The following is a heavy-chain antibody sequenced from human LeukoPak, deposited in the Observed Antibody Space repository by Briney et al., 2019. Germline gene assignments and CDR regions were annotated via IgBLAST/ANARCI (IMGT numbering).Heavy chain of an antibody. CDR3: ARASAVAGTRDY. D-gene: IGHD6-19*01. J-gene: IGHJ4*02. V-gene: IGHV3-7*01. CDR2: IKQDGTDK. CDR1: GFTFSSYW. Sequence: GGSLRLSCAASGFTFSSYWMSWVRQAPGKGLEWVANIKQDGTDKYHVDSVKGRFTISRDNAKNSLYLQMNSLRAEDTAVYYCARASAVAGTRDYWGQGTLVTVSS.